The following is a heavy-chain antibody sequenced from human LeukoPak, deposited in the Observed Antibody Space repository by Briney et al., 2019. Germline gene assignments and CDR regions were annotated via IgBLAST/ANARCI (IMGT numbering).Heavy chain of an antibody. Sequence: GGSLRLSCAASGFTFSSYAMSWIRQAPGKGLEWVSTISSSGGITYYADSVKGRFTISRDSSKNTLYLQMNSMRAEDTAVYYSAKDGAKLVKYYFDSWGQGTLVTVSS. V-gene: IGHV3-23*01. CDR1: GFTFSSYA. CDR3: AKDGAKLVKYYFDS. D-gene: IGHD2-8*02. J-gene: IGHJ4*02. CDR2: ISSSGGIT.